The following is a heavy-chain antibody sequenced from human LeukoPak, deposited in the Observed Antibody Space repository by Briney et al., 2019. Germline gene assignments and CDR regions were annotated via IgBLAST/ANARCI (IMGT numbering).Heavy chain of an antibody. D-gene: IGHD3-10*01. CDR3: ARDGELTMVRGVIDY. CDR1: GFPFSSYA. V-gene: IGHV3-23*01. Sequence: GGSLRLSCEASGFPFSSYAMTWVRQAPGKGLEWVSSIGSDGKTHYSESVKGRFVISRDNFGGMVFLQLNSLRVEDTALYYCARDGELTMVRGVIDYWGQGTLVTVSS. CDR2: IGSDGKT. J-gene: IGHJ4*02.